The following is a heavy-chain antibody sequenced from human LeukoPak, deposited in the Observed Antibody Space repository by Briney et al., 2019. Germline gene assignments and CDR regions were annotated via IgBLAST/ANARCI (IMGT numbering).Heavy chain of an antibody. CDR3: AREGGIVVVPAAPDY. Sequence: ASVKVSCKASGFTFTGYYMHWVRQAPGQGLEWMGRINPNSGGTNYAQKFQGRVTMTRDTSISTAYMELSRLRSDDTAVYCCAREGGIVVVPAAPDYWGQGTLVTVSS. D-gene: IGHD2-2*01. J-gene: IGHJ4*02. CDR2: INPNSGGT. V-gene: IGHV1-2*06. CDR1: GFTFTGYY.